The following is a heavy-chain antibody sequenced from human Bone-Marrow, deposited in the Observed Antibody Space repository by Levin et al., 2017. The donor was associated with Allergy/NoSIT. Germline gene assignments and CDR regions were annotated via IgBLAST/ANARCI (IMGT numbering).Heavy chain of an antibody. CDR2: ISKTGKTI. Sequence: GGSLRLSCAASGFTFSDYYMSWIRQAPGKGLEWVAYISKTGKTIYYADSVKGRFTISRDNAKNSLDLQMSSLRAEDTAVYYCARDVACSTTTCYGYYYAMDVWGQGTTVTVSS. V-gene: IGHV3-11*01. CDR3: ARDVACSTTTCYGYYYAMDV. D-gene: IGHD2-2*01. J-gene: IGHJ6*02. CDR1: GFTFSDYY.